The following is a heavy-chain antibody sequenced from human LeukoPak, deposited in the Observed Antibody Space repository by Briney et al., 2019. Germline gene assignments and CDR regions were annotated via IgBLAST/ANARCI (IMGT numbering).Heavy chain of an antibody. CDR2: IYYIGST. V-gene: IGHV4-61*01. CDR1: GDSVSRSSYY. CDR3: VRYYDSTGSFDY. D-gene: IGHD3-22*01. J-gene: IGHJ4*02. Sequence: PSEPLSLTCTVSGDSVSRSSYYWPWIRQPPGKGLEWIGYIYYIGSTNYNPSLESRLTMSVDTSKNQFSLRLSSVIAADRAVYYCVRYYDSTGSFDYWGQGTLVTVSS.